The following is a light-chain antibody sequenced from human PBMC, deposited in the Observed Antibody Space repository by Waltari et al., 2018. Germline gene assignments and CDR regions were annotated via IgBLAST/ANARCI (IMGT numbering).Light chain of an antibody. J-gene: IGLJ2*01. CDR2: EVS. CDR3: SSYAGSNKVV. CDR1: RSDVGYYDY. V-gene: IGLV2-8*01. Sequence: QSALTQPPSASGSPGQAVTISCTGTRSDVGYYDYISWYQQPPGKAPKLMIYEVSKRPSGVPDRFSGSKSANTASLTVSGLQAEDEADYYCSSYAGSNKVVFGGGTKLTVL.